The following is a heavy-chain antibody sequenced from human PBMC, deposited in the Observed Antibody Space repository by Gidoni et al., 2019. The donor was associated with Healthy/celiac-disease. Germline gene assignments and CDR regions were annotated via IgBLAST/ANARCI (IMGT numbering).Heavy chain of an antibody. V-gene: IGHV1-46*01. Sequence: QVQLVQSGAEVKKPGASVTGSCKASGHTFTSYYMHWVRQAPGQGLEWMGIINPSGGSTSYAQKFQGRVTMTRDTSTSTVYMELSSLRSEDTAVYYCARAVPGPTHTPFYGMDVWGQGTTVTVSS. J-gene: IGHJ6*02. CDR1: GHTFTSYY. CDR2: INPSGGST. CDR3: ARAVPGPTHTPFYGMDV. D-gene: IGHD2-15*01.